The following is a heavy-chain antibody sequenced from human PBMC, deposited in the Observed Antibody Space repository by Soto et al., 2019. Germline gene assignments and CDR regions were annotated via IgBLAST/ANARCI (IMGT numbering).Heavy chain of an antibody. D-gene: IGHD2-15*01. V-gene: IGHV1-69*13. Sequence: SVKVSCKASGGTFSGDAIGWVRQAPGQGLEWMGGIIPIFGTANYAQKFQGRVTITADESTSTAYMELSSLRSEDTAVYYCARDPPPPGYCSGGSCYSNYYGMDVWGQGTTVTVSS. CDR2: IIPIFGTA. CDR1: GGTFSGDA. J-gene: IGHJ6*02. CDR3: ARDPPPPGYCSGGSCYSNYYGMDV.